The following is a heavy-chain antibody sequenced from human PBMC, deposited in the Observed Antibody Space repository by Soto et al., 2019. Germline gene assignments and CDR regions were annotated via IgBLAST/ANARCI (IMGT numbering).Heavy chain of an antibody. D-gene: IGHD4-17*01. J-gene: IGHJ6*03. Sequence: QVQLQESGPGLVKPSQTLSLTCSVSGDSVTSGAYFWAWIRHRPGKALEWIGYISHGGSTYYSPSLESRLSMSIDTSKNQFSLKLTSVTDADTAMYYCARSGDYEGPTFFSHYMDGWGKGTSVTVSS. CDR1: GDSVTSGAYF. CDR3: ARSGDYEGPTFFSHYMDG. CDR2: ISHGGST. V-gene: IGHV4-31*03.